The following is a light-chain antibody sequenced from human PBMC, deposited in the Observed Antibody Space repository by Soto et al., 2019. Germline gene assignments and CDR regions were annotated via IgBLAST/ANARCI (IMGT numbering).Light chain of an antibody. CDR3: QSYDSTLSGLYV. Sequence: QSVLTQPPSMSGAPGQRVTISRTGTSANIGAGYDVHWYQQLPGMAPKLLIYGNNKRPSGVPDRFSGSKSGTSASLAITGLQAEDEADYYCQSYDSTLSGLYVLGTGTKLTVL. CDR2: GNN. V-gene: IGLV1-40*01. J-gene: IGLJ1*01. CDR1: SANIGAGYD.